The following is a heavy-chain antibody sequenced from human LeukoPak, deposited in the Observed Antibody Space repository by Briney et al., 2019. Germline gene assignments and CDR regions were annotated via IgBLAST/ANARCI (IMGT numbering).Heavy chain of an antibody. V-gene: IGHV3-23*01. CDR1: GFTFSNYV. Sequence: GGSLRLSCAASGFTFSNYVMSWVRQGPGKELEWVAAITGGGGTYYAASVKGRFTISRDNSKNTVFLQMNSLRAEDTAIYYCAKAGYLHDTSGNYYYYDYWGQGTRDTVSS. J-gene: IGHJ4*02. CDR2: ITGGGGT. D-gene: IGHD3-22*01. CDR3: AKAGYLHDTSGNYYYYDY.